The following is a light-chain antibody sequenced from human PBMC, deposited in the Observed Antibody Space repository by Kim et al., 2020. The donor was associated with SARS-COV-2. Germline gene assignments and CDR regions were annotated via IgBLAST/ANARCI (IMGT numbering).Light chain of an antibody. CDR1: ALPKQY. V-gene: IGLV3-25*03. CDR2: KDS. J-gene: IGLJ2*01. Sequence: SYELTRPPSVSVSPGQTARITCSGDALPKQYAYWYQQKPGQAPVLVIYKDSERPSGIPERFSGSSSGTTVTLTISGVQAEDEADYYCQSADSSGTVVFGG. CDR3: QSADSSGTVV.